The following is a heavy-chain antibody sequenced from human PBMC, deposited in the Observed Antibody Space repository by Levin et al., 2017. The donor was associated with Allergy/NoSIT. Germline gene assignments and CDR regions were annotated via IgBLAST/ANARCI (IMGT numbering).Heavy chain of an antibody. V-gene: IGHV3-9*01. CDR2: ISWNSGSI. CDR3: AKEMYSSGWYPFDY. D-gene: IGHD6-19*01. Sequence: PGGSLRLSCAASGFTFDDYAMHWVRQAPGKGLEWVSGISWNSGSIGYADSVKGRFTISRDNAKNSLYLQMNSLRAEDTALYYCAKEMYSSGWYPFDYWGQGTMVTVSS. CDR1: GFTFDDYA. J-gene: IGHJ4*02.